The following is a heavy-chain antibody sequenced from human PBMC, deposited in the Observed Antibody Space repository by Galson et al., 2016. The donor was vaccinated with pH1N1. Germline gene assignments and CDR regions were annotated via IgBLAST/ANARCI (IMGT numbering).Heavy chain of an antibody. CDR3: ARGQGYHLQRGWFDP. CDR1: GVTFNSNA. J-gene: IGHJ5*02. CDR2: IIPMFGIT. Sequence: SVKVSCKASGVTFNSNAFTWVRQAPGQGPEWMGGIIPMFGITNYAQKFQGRVTISTDELKGTAFMELSSLTSDDTAVYYCARGQGYHLQRGWFDPWGQGTLVSVSS. D-gene: IGHD2-15*01. V-gene: IGHV1-69*05.